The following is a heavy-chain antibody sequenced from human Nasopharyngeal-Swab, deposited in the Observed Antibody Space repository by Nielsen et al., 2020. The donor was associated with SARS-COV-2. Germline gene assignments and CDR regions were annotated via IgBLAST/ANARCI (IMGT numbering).Heavy chain of an antibody. V-gene: IGHV3-23*01. J-gene: IGHJ1*01. CDR1: GFTFSNYA. D-gene: IGHD6-13*01. CDR3: AKDGEEQQLVRYFQH. Sequence: GESLKISCAASGFTFSNYAMSWVRQAPGKGLEWVSSISGSVGSTYYADSVKGRFPISRDNSKNTLSLQMNSLRAEDTAVYYCAKDGEEQQLVRYFQHWGQGTLVTVSS. CDR2: ISGSVGST.